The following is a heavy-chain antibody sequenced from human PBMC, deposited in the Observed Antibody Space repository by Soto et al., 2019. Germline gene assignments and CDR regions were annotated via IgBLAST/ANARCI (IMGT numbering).Heavy chain of an antibody. CDR3: ARVRITFGGVIVSFDY. CDR2: INHSGST. D-gene: IGHD3-16*02. Sequence: QVQLQQWGAGLLKPSETLSLTCAVYGGSFSGYYWSWIRQPPGKGLEWIGEINHSGSTNYNPSLKSRVTISVDTSKNQFSPKLSSVTAADTAVYYCARVRITFGGVIVSFDYWGQGTLVTVSS. J-gene: IGHJ4*02. CDR1: GGSFSGYY. V-gene: IGHV4-34*01.